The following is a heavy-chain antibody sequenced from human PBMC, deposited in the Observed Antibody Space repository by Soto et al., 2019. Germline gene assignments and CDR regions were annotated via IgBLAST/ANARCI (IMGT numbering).Heavy chain of an antibody. Sequence: QLQLQESGSGLVKPSQTLSLTCTVSGGSISSGGYAWNWIRQAPGKGLEWIGYIYHSGYTLYNPSLTGRFTISVDKSKNHFSLNLTSVTAADTAVYYCARDQLEGNWFDPWGQGTLVTVSS. CDR1: GGSISSGGYA. V-gene: IGHV4-30-2*01. D-gene: IGHD1-1*01. CDR2: IYHSGYT. CDR3: ARDQLEGNWFDP. J-gene: IGHJ5*02.